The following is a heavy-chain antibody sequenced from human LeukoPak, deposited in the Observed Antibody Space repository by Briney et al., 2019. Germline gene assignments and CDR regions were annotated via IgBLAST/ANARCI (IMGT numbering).Heavy chain of an antibody. CDR3: AREGYRDDGPFDY. Sequence: GSLTLSCPASGFTLSSYSINWVRQAAGRGLEWVSSISFRISYIYYVGSVKGRFTISRDNAKNSLYLQMNSLRAEDTAVYYCAREGYRDDGPFDYWGQGTLVTVSS. V-gene: IGHV3-21*01. J-gene: IGHJ4*02. CDR1: GFTLSSYS. D-gene: IGHD5-12*01. CDR2: ISFRISYI.